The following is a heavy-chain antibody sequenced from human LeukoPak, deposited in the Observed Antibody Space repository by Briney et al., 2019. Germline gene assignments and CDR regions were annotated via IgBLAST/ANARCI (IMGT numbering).Heavy chain of an antibody. CDR2: INPKSGGT. D-gene: IGHD3-3*01. J-gene: IGHJ3*02. CDR1: GYSFTGHY. CDR3: ARGHYFGVVSSGYDAFDI. Sequence: ASVKVSCKASGYSFTGHYMHWVRQAPGQGLEWMGWINPKSGGTNYAQKFQGRVTMTRDTSISTAYMDMSSLRSEDTAVYYCARGHYFGVVSSGYDAFDIWGQGTMVTVSS. V-gene: IGHV1-2*02.